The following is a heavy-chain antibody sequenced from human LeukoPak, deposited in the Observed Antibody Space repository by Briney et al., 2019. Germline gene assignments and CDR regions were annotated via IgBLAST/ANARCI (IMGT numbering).Heavy chain of an antibody. CDR2: ISAYNGNT. CDR1: GYTFTSYG. CDR3: AAASSDYYYYYMDV. Sequence: ASVKVSCKASGYTFTSYGISWVRQAPGQGLEWMGWISAYNGNTNYAQKLQGRVTMTTDTSTSTAYMELRSLRSDDTAVYYCAAASSDYYYYYMDVWGKGTTVTVSS. J-gene: IGHJ6*03. D-gene: IGHD6-25*01. V-gene: IGHV1-18*01.